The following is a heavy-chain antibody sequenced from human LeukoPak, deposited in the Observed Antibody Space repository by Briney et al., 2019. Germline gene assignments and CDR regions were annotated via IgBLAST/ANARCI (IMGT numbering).Heavy chain of an antibody. D-gene: IGHD3-10*01. CDR2: IYYSGST. Sequence: SQTLSLTCTVSGGSISSGGYYWIWIRQHPGTGLEWIGYIYYSGSTYYNPSLKSRVTISVDTSKNQFSLKLSSVTAADTAVYYCARETYYYGSGSYPFDYWGQGTLVTVSS. V-gene: IGHV4-31*03. CDR3: ARETYYYGSGSYPFDY. J-gene: IGHJ4*02. CDR1: GGSISSGGYY.